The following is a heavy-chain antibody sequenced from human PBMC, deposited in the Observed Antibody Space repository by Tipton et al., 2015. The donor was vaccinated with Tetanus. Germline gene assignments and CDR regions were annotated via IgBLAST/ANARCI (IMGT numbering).Heavy chain of an antibody. D-gene: IGHD3-22*01. Sequence: QLVQSGAEVREPGASVKVSCRAFGYTFTNYGIHWVRQAPGQGLEWLGWINPDSGGTKYTQNFQGRVTMTRDTSISTAYMEVSRLRSDDTAIYYCARGMDYDSSGIDDFWGQGTLVTVSS. CDR3: ARGMDYDSSGIDDF. J-gene: IGHJ4*02. CDR1: GYTFTNYG. V-gene: IGHV1-2*02. CDR2: INPDSGGT.